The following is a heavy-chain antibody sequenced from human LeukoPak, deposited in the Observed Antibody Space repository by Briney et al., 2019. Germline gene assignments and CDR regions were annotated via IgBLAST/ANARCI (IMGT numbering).Heavy chain of an antibody. CDR3: ARREVGATYYYFDY. CDR1: GFTFSSYS. Sequence: GGSLRLSCAASGFTFSSYSMNWVRQAPGKGLEWVSSISSSSSYIYYADSVKGRFTISRDNAKNSLYLRMNSLRAEDTAVYYCARREVGATYYYFDYWGQGTLVTVSS. D-gene: IGHD1-26*01. J-gene: IGHJ4*02. V-gene: IGHV3-21*01. CDR2: ISSSSSYI.